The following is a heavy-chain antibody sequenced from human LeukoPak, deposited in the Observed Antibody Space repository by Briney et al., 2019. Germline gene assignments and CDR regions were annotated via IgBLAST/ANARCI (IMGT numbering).Heavy chain of an antibody. Sequence: GRSLRLSCAASGFTFSSYSMNWVRQAPGKGLEWVSSISSSSSYIYYADSVKGRFTISRDNAKNSLYLQMNSLRAEDTAVYYCARGGYFDWLTDYWGQGTLVTVSS. V-gene: IGHV3-21*01. CDR3: ARGGYFDWLTDY. D-gene: IGHD3-9*01. CDR1: GFTFSSYS. CDR2: ISSSSSYI. J-gene: IGHJ4*02.